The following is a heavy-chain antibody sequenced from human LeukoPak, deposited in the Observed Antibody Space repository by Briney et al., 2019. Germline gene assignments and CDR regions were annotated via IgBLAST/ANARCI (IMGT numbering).Heavy chain of an antibody. D-gene: IGHD2-21*01. CDR1: GFTFSDYY. CDR3: VREAKMTNIL. Sequence: GGSVRLSCAASGFTFSDYYMTWIRQAPGKGLEWVSHISRSSGTIYYADSVQGRFTVSRDNGKKSLYLQMSYLRAEDTAVYYCVREAKMTNILWGQGTLVTASS. J-gene: IGHJ4*02. V-gene: IGHV3-11*01. CDR2: ISRSSGTI.